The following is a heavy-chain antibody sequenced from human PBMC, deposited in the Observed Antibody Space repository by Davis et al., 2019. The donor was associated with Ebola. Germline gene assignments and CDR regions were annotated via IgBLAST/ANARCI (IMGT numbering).Heavy chain of an antibody. D-gene: IGHD3-22*01. V-gene: IGHV4-34*01. J-gene: IGHJ4*02. CDR1: GGSFSGYY. CDR2: INHSGIT. CDR3: ARDYYDSNGYLYYFDT. Sequence: MPSETLSLTCAVYGGSFSGYYWSWIRQPPGKGLEWIGEINHSGITNYNPSLKSRAIISVDKSKNQFSLKLSSVTAADTAVYYCARDYYDSNGYLYYFDTWGQGTLVTVSS.